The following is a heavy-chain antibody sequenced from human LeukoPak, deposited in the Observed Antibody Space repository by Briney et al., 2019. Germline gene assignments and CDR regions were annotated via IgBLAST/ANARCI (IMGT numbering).Heavy chain of an antibody. CDR3: ARDGYSSGWYSQVYYFDY. D-gene: IGHD6-19*01. Sequence: GGSLRLSCAASGFTFSSYSMNWVRQAPGKGLEWVSSISSSSSYIYYADSVKGRFTISRDNAKNSLYLRMNSLRAEDTAVYYCARDGYSSGWYSQVYYFDYWGQGTLVTVSS. V-gene: IGHV3-21*01. CDR1: GFTFSSYS. J-gene: IGHJ4*02. CDR2: ISSSSSYI.